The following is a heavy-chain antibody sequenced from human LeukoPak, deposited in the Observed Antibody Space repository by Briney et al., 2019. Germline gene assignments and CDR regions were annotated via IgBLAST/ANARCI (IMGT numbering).Heavy chain of an antibody. V-gene: IGHV4-59*01. D-gene: IGHD6-6*01. J-gene: IGHJ6*03. CDR1: GGSISKY. Sequence: SETLSLTCTVSGGSISKYWSWIRQPPGKGLEWIGYIYYSGSTNHNPSLKSRVTILVDTSKNQVSLKLSSVTAADTAVYFCARDWGVEGRPGYMDVWGKGTTVTVSS. CDR2: IYYSGST. CDR3: ARDWGVEGRPGYMDV.